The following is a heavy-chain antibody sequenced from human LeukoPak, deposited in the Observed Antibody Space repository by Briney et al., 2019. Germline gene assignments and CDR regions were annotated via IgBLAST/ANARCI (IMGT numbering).Heavy chain of an antibody. V-gene: IGHV3-23*01. Sequence: GGSLRLSCAASGFTFSSYSMNWVRQAPGKGLEWVSTVSGNGGSTYYVDSVKGRLTISRDNSKNTLYLQMNSLRAEDTAVYYCAKSKAGSGNYGDYWGQGTLVTVSS. J-gene: IGHJ4*02. D-gene: IGHD1-26*01. CDR3: AKSKAGSGNYGDY. CDR1: GFTFSSYS. CDR2: VSGNGGST.